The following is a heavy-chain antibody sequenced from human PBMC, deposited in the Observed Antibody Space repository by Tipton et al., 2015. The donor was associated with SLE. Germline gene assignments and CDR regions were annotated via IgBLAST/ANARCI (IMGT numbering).Heavy chain of an antibody. D-gene: IGHD3-22*01. V-gene: IGHV4-61*09. CDR1: GGSISSGSYY. Sequence: TLSLTCTVSGGSISSGSYYWRWVRQPAGNGLECIGHVYSSGTTNYNPSLKSRVPISIDTSKNQFFLKLDSVTAADTAVYYCARVVVEGGPYYYRYGMDVRGRGTTVTVSS. CDR3: ARVVVEGGPYYYRYGMDV. CDR2: VYSSGTT. J-gene: IGHJ6*02.